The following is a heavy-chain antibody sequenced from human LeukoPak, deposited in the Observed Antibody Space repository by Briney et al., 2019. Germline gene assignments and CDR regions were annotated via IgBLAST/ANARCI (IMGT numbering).Heavy chain of an antibody. CDR3: ARITGTFYMDV. CDR1: GGSISSYY. V-gene: IGHV4-59*01. CDR2: IYSSGSA. D-gene: IGHD1-20*01. Sequence: SETLSLTCTVSGGSISSYYWSWIRQPPGKGLEWIGYIYSSGSANYNPTLKSRVTISVDTSKNQLSLKLSSVTAADTAVYYCARITGTFYMDVWGKGTTVTVSS. J-gene: IGHJ6*03.